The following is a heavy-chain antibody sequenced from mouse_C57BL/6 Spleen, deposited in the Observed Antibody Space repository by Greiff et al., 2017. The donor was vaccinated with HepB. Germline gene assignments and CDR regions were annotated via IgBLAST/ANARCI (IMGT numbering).Heavy chain of an antibody. J-gene: IGHJ4*01. CDR1: GYTFTDYN. V-gene: IGHV1-22*01. D-gene: IGHD1-1*01. Sequence: EVQLQQSGPELVKPGASVKMSCKASGYTFTDYNMHWVKQSHGKSLEWIGYINPNNGGTSYNQKFKGKATLTVNKSSSTAYMELRSLTSEDSAVYYCARGGTVVGGAMDYWGQGTSVTVSS. CDR2: INPNNGGT. CDR3: ARGGTVVGGAMDY.